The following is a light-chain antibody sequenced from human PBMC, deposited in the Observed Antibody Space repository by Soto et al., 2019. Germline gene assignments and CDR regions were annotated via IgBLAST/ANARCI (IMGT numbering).Light chain of an antibody. V-gene: IGKV1-5*03. J-gene: IGKJ2*01. CDR1: QSIGSR. CDR2: KAT. CDR3: QQYTDFQYT. Sequence: DIQMAQAPSTLSASVGDGVTITCRASQSIGSRLAWYQQKPGKAPKLLIYKATNLQTGVPSRFSVSGSGTDFSLTISSLQPVDSATYYCQQYTDFQYTFGQGTKVEI.